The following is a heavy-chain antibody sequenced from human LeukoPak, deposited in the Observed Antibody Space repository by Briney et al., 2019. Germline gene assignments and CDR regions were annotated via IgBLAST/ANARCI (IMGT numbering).Heavy chain of an antibody. V-gene: IGHV4-34*01. J-gene: IGHJ6*03. Sequence: SETLSLTCAVYGGSFSGYYWSWIRQPPGKGLEWIGEINHSGSTNCNPSLKSRVTISVDTSKNQFSLKLSSVTAADTAVYYCARGRSIAAAGTLRYYYYYYMDVWGKGTTVTVSS. D-gene: IGHD6-13*01. CDR2: INHSGST. CDR3: ARGRSIAAAGTLRYYYYYYMDV. CDR1: GGSFSGYY.